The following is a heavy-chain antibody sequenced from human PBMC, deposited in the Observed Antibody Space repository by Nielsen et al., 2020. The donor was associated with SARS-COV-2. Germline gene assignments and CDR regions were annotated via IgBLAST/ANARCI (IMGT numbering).Heavy chain of an antibody. J-gene: IGHJ4*02. V-gene: IGHV3-23*01. CDR2: IGAIDGST. D-gene: IGHD4-17*01. CDR3: AKNPSRRDYGADY. Sequence: GSLRLSCVASGFTFRNAWMTWVRQAPGKGLEWVSSIGAIDGSTNYAESLRGRFTISRDNSKNTLYLQINSLRAEDTAMYYCAKNPSRRDYGADYWGQGTLVTVSS. CDR1: GFTFRNAW.